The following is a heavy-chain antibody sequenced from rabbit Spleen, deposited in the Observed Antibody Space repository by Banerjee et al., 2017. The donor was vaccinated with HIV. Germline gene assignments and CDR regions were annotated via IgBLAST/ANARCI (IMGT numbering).Heavy chain of an antibody. V-gene: IGHV1S40*01. CDR2: IAGGSSGFT. J-gene: IGHJ4*01. CDR1: GFSFSGNDY. Sequence: QSLEESGGDLVKPGGTLTLTCTASGFSFSGNDYMCWVRQAPGKGLEWISCIAGGSSGFTYSATWAKGRFTISKTSSNTLYLQLNSLTAADTATYFCVRGPYAGYGDGNLWGQGTLVTVS. CDR3: VRGPYAGYGDGNL. D-gene: IGHD6-1*01.